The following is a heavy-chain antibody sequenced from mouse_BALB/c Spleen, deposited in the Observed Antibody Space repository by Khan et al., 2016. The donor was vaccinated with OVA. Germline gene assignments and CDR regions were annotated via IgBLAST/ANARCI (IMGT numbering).Heavy chain of an antibody. CDR1: GYTFSSYW. CDR3: ARGNYYGSSSWFGY. CDR2: ILPGSGRN. Sequence: QIQLVQSGAELMKPGASVKISCKATGYTFSSYWIEWVKQRPGHGLECIGEILPGSGRNNYNEKFKGKATFTADTSSNTAYMQLSNLTSDDAAVYYCARGNYYGSSSWFGYWGQGTLVTVSA. J-gene: IGHJ3*01. D-gene: IGHD1-1*01. V-gene: IGHV1-9*01.